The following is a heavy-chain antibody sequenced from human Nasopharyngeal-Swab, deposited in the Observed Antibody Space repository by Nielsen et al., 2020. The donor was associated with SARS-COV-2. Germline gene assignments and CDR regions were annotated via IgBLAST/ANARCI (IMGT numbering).Heavy chain of an antibody. J-gene: IGHJ4*02. CDR2: IRSKGNNYAT. CDR1: GFTFSSYS. D-gene: IGHD2-15*01. V-gene: IGHV3-73*01. Sequence: GGSLRLSCAASGFTFSSYSMNWVRQAPGKGLEWVARIRSKGNNYATAYSASVKGRFIIFRDDPTNTAYLQMNSLKTEDTAMYYCTRCGGGCYSGRDYWGQGTLVTVSS. CDR3: TRCGGGCYSGRDY.